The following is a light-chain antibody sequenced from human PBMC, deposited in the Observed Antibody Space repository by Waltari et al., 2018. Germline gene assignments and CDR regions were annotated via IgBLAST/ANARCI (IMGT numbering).Light chain of an antibody. J-gene: IGKJ2*01. Sequence: DTVMTQSPDSLAVSLGERATINCKSSQSVLYSHNNKNAIAWYQQKPGQPPRLLIYWASTRESGVPDRVSGSGSGTDFTLTINRLQAEDVAVYYWHQFYDPPLYTFGQGTKLEIK. V-gene: IGKV4-1*01. CDR2: WAS. CDR3: HQFYDPPLYT. CDR1: QSVLYSHNNKNA.